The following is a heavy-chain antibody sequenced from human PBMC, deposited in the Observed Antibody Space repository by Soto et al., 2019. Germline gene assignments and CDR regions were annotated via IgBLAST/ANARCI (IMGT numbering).Heavy chain of an antibody. CDR1: GGSISSGGYY. CDR2: IYYSGST. D-gene: IGHD3-10*01. V-gene: IGHV4-31*03. CDR3: ARDQVSSITMVRGVIIPPYYYYGMDV. Sequence: PSETLSLTCTVSGGSISSGGYYWSWIRQHPGKGLEWIGYIYYSGSTYYNPSLKSRVTISVDTSKNQFSLKLSSVTAADTAVYYCARDQVSSITMVRGVIIPPYYYYGMDVWGQGTTVTVSS. J-gene: IGHJ6*02.